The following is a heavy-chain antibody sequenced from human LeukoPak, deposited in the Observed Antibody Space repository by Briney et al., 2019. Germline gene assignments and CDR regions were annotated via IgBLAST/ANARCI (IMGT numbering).Heavy chain of an antibody. CDR1: GFTFGSHV. J-gene: IGHJ4*02. V-gene: IGHV3-33*06. CDR3: AKFLVGASFAY. CDR2: IWFDGSNK. Sequence: PGGSLRLSCAASGFTFGSHVMNWVRQAPGKGPEWVAVIWFDGSNKYYADSVKGRFTISRDNSKNTLFLQMNSLRAEDTAVYYCAKFLVGASFAYWGQGTLVTVSS. D-gene: IGHD1-26*01.